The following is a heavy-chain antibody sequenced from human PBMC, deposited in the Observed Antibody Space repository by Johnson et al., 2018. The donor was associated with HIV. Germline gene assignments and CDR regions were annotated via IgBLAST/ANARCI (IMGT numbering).Heavy chain of an antibody. CDR2: IYSGGST. CDR3: ARDVTKDAFDI. J-gene: IGHJ3*02. Sequence: VQLVESGGGLVQPGGSLRLSCAASGFTVSSNYMSWVRQAPGKGLEWVSVIYSGGSTYYADSVKGRFTISRDNSKNTLYLQMNSLRAEDTAVYYFARDVTKDAFDIWGQGTMVTVSS. CDR1: GFTVSSNY. V-gene: IGHV3-66*01. D-gene: IGHD4-17*01.